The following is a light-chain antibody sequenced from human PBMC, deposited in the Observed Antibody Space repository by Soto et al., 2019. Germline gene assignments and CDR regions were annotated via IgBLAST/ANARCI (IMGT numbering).Light chain of an antibody. J-gene: IGLJ3*02. Sequence: QSVLTQPPSVSAAPGQRVTISCSGSSSNIGTNYVSYYQQLPGTAPKLLLYDSNRRPPGVLHRCSGAKSATSAALGITGLQPAEEDAYYCGTSDGSLRGAWVFGGGTKLTVL. CDR3: GTSDGSLRGAWV. V-gene: IGLV1-51*01. CDR1: SSNIGTNY. CDR2: DSN.